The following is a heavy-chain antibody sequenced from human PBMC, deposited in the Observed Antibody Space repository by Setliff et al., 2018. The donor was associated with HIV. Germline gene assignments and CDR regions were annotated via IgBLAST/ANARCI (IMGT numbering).Heavy chain of an antibody. CDR1: GDSIGSSSYY. CDR2: INHSGST. CDR3: ARGRRYCSGGSCYVVGWYYYYYMDV. J-gene: IGHJ6*03. D-gene: IGHD2-15*01. V-gene: IGHV4-39*07. Sequence: SETLSLTCTVSGDSIGSSSYYWAWIRQPPGKGLEWIGEINHSGSTNYNPSLKSRVTISVDTSQNQFSLKLSSVTAADTAVYYCARGRRYCSGGSCYVVGWYYYYYMDVWGKGTTVTVSS.